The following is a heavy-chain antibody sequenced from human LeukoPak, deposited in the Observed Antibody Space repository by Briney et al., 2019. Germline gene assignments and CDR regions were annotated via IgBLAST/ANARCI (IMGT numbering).Heavy chain of an antibody. D-gene: IGHD3-9*01. J-gene: IGHJ4*02. Sequence: PSETLPLTCTVSGGSISSYYWSWIRQPPGKGLEWIGYIYYSGSTNYNPSLKSRGTISVDTSKNQFSLKLSSVTAADTAVYYCTRGHYDILTGYYNPFDYWGQGTLVTVSS. CDR2: IYYSGST. V-gene: IGHV4-59*08. CDR3: TRGHYDILTGYYNPFDY. CDR1: GGSISSYY.